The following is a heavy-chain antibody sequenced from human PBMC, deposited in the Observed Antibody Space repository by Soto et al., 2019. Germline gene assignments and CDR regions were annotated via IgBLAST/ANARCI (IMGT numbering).Heavy chain of an antibody. D-gene: IGHD2-15*01. Sequence: QVQRVQSGAEVKKPGASVKVSGKASGYTFTSYGISWVRQAPGQGLEWMGWISAYNGNTNYGQKLQGRVTMTTDTSTSTAYMELRSLRSDDTAVYYCPRTIASYCSGGSCYSHWYFDLWGRGTLVTVSS. CDR3: PRTIASYCSGGSCYSHWYFDL. V-gene: IGHV1-18*01. CDR1: GYTFTSYG. J-gene: IGHJ2*01. CDR2: ISAYNGNT.